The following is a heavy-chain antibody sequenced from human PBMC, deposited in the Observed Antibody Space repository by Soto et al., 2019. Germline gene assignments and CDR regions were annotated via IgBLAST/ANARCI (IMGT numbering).Heavy chain of an antibody. CDR2: ISAYNGNT. Sequence: GASVKVSCKASGYTFTSYGISWVRQAPGQGLEWMGWISAYNGNTNYAQKLQGRVTMTTDTSTSTAYMELRSLRSDDTAVYYCARDNYADYEQSWFDPWGQGIQVTVSS. D-gene: IGHD4-17*01. J-gene: IGHJ5*02. CDR3: ARDNYADYEQSWFDP. V-gene: IGHV1-18*01. CDR1: GYTFTSYG.